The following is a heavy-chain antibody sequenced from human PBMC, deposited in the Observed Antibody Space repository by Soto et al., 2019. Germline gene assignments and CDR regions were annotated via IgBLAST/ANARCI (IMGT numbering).Heavy chain of an antibody. V-gene: IGHV1-69*06. D-gene: IGHD2-15*01. CDR3: QLRSVHFDDGGFPSFYYGLDV. CDR1: GGNFNNYT. CDR2: FIPLFFTA. J-gene: IGHJ6*02. Sequence: VQLVQSGAEVKKPGSSVKVSCEASGGNFNNYTISWVRQAPGHGLEWMGGFIPLFFTASYSQTFQGRVPITADRSTSSAYMKLSSLRYEDTGVYYCQLRSVHFDDGGFPSFYYGLDVWGQGTTVTVS.